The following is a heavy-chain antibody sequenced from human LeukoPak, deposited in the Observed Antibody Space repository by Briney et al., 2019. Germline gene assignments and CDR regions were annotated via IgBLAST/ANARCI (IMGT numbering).Heavy chain of an antibody. Sequence: GGSLRLSCAASGFTFSSYAITWVRQAPGKGLEWVSAVSSNGAKTYYADSVKGRFTISRDNSKNTVYLQMNSLRDEDTAAYYCAKDPNGDYVGTFDMWGQGTMVTVSS. CDR2: VSSNGAKT. CDR1: GFTFSSYA. V-gene: IGHV3-23*01. J-gene: IGHJ3*02. D-gene: IGHD4-17*01. CDR3: AKDPNGDYVGTFDM.